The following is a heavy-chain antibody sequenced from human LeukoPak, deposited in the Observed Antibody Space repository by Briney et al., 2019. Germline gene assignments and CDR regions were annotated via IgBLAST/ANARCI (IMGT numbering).Heavy chain of an antibody. Sequence: SETLSLTCTVSGGSISSSSYYWGWICQPPGKGLEWIGSIYYSGSTYYNPSLKSRVTISVDTSKNQFSLKLSSVTAADTAVYYCARDRSSSWLDWGQGTLVTVSS. D-gene: IGHD6-13*01. J-gene: IGHJ4*02. CDR3: ARDRSSSWLD. CDR1: GGSISSSSYY. CDR2: IYYSGST. V-gene: IGHV4-39*07.